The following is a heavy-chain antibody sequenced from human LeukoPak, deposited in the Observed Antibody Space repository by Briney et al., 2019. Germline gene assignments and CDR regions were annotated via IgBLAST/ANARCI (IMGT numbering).Heavy chain of an antibody. CDR1: GYTFTGYY. CDR3: ARGGMSANPRPYYFDY. J-gene: IGHJ4*02. V-gene: IGHV1-2*02. CDR2: INPNSGGT. D-gene: IGHD6-13*01. Sequence: ASVKVSCKASGYTFTGYYMHWVRQAPGQGLEWMGWINPNSGGTNYAQKFQARVTMTRDTSITTAYMELSSLRSDDTAMYYCARGGMSANPRPYYFDYWGQGTLVTVSS.